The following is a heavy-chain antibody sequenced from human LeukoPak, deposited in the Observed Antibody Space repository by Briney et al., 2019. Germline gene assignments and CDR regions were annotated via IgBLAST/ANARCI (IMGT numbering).Heavy chain of an antibody. CDR1: VYTFISYD. V-gene: IGHV1-8*01. J-gene: IGHJ5*02. D-gene: IGHD2-15*01. CDR2: MNPNSGNT. Sequence: ASVKVSCKASVYTFISYDINWVRQATGRGLEWMGWMNPNSGNTGYAQKFQGRVTMTRNTSISTAYMELSSLRSEDTAVYYCARVKGRYCSGGSCARHWFDPWGQGTLVTVSS. CDR3: ARVKGRYCSGGSCARHWFDP.